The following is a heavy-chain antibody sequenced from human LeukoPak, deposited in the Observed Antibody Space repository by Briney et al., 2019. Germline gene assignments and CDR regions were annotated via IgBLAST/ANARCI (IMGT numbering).Heavy chain of an antibody. J-gene: IGHJ4*02. Sequence: GGSLRLSCAASGFTFDDYAMHWVRQAPGKGLEWVSLISWDGGSTYYADSVKGRFTISRDNSKNSLYLQMNSLRAEDTALYYCASAPANLLHSSSWSSDYWGQGTLVTVSS. CDR2: ISWDGGST. V-gene: IGHV3-43D*03. CDR3: ASAPANLLHSSSWSSDY. CDR1: GFTFDDYA. D-gene: IGHD6-13*01.